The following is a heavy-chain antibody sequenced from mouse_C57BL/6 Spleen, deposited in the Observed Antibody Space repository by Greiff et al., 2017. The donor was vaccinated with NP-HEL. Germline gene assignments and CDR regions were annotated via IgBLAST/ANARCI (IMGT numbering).Heavy chain of an antibody. CDR3: ARHSDGYYAMDY. V-gene: IGHV5-6*01. J-gene: IGHJ4*01. CDR1: GFTFSSYG. CDR2: ISSGGSYT. Sequence: EVQRVESGGDLVKPGGSLKLSCAASGFTFSSYGMSWVRQTPDKRLEWVATISSGGSYTYYPDSVKGRFTISRDNAKNTLYLQMSSLKSEDTAMYYCARHSDGYYAMDYWGQGTSVTVSS. D-gene: IGHD2-3*01.